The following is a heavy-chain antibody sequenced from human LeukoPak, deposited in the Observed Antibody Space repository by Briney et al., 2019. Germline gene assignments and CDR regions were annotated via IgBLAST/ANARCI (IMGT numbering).Heavy chain of an antibody. CDR2: SNPNSGGT. V-gene: IGHV1-2*04. D-gene: IGHD2-2*02. J-gene: IGHJ5*01. CDR3: ARDLPHGSTRCYRTEYNWFDS. CDR1: GYTFTCYY. Sequence: GASVKVSCKASGYTFTCYYMHLVRQAPGQGLEWMGWSNPNSGGTNYAQKFQGWVTMTRYTSISTAYMELSRLRSDDTAVYYCARDLPHGSTRCYRTEYNWFDSWGQGTLVTVSS.